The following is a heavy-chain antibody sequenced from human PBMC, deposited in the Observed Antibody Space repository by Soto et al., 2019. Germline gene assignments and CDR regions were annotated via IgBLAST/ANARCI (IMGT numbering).Heavy chain of an antibody. CDR3: ARSQGSRTSLEISYDYYYGMDV. CDR2: IIPISGTA. J-gene: IGHJ6*02. D-gene: IGHD2-2*01. CDR1: GGTFSSYA. Sequence: QVQLVQSGAEVKKPGSSVKVSCKASGGTFSSYAISWVRQAPGQGLEWMGGIIPISGTANYAQKFQGRVTITADESTSTAYMELSSLRSEDTAVYYCARSQGSRTSLEISYDYYYGMDVWGQGTTVTVSS. V-gene: IGHV1-69*01.